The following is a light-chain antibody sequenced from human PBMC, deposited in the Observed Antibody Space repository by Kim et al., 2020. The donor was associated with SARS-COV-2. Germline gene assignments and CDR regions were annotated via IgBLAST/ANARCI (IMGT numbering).Light chain of an antibody. Sequence: RVTIPCTGSSSNIGAGYDVHWYQQLPGTAPKLLIYGNSNRPSGVPDRFSGSKSGTSASLAITGLQAEDEADYYCQSYDSSLSGYVFGTGTKVTVL. V-gene: IGLV1-40*01. CDR3: QSYDSSLSGYV. CDR2: GNS. CDR1: SSNIGAGYD. J-gene: IGLJ1*01.